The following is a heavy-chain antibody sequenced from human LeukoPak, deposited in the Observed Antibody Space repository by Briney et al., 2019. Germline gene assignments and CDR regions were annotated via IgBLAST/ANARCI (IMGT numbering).Heavy chain of an antibody. D-gene: IGHD5-18*01. CDR2: INPNSGGT. Sequence: ASVKVSCKASGYTFTGYYMHWVRQAPGQGLEWMGWINPNSGGTNYAQKFQGRVTMTRDTSISTAYMELSRLRSDDTAVYYCARDTAARWIQLIDYWGQGTLVTVSS. CDR3: ARDTAARWIQLIDY. J-gene: IGHJ4*02. CDR1: GYTFTGYY. V-gene: IGHV1-2*02.